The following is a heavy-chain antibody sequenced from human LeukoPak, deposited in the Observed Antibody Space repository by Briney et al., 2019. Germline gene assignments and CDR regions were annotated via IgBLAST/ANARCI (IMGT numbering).Heavy chain of an antibody. CDR1: GFTFSSYS. V-gene: IGHV3-21*01. J-gene: IGHJ4*02. Sequence: GRSLRLSCAASGFTFSSYSMNWVRQAPRKGLEWVSSISSRSSYIYYAHTVKGRFTITRDNAKNSLYLQMNSLRAEDTAVYYCARVRIQLWRFDYWGQGTLVTVSS. D-gene: IGHD5-18*01. CDR3: ARVRIQLWRFDY. CDR2: ISSRSSYI.